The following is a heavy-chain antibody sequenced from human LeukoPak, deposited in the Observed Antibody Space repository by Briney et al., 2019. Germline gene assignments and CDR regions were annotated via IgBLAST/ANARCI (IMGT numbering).Heavy chain of an antibody. V-gene: IGHV4-59*08. CDR3: ARQVDSRGYYYAY. J-gene: IGHJ4*02. Sequence: PSETLSLTCTVSGGSISTYYWSWIRQPPGKGLEWLGYIYYTGSTSYNPSLKSRVTLSVDTSKSQFSLKLNSVTAADAAVYYWARQVDSRGYYYAYWGQGILVTVSS. D-gene: IGHD3-22*01. CDR2: IYYTGST. CDR1: GGSISTYY.